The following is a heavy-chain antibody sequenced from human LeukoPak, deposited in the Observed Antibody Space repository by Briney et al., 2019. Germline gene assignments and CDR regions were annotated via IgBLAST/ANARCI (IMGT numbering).Heavy chain of an antibody. CDR2: IYYSGSTT. V-gene: IGHV4-59*12. J-gene: IGHJ5*02. CDR3: ARDGRCSGGSCYIS. Sequence: SETLSLTCTVSGGSISSYYWSWIRQPPGKGLEWIGYIYYSGSTTYCNPSLKSRVSMSVDTSKNQFSLKLTSVTAADTAVYYCARDGRCSGGSCYISWGQGTLVTVPS. CDR1: GGSISSYY. D-gene: IGHD2-15*01.